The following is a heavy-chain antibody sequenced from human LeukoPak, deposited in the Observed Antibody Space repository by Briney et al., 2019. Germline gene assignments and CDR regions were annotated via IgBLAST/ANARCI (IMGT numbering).Heavy chain of an antibody. CDR2: ISGSGGST. Sequence: GGSLRLSCAASGFTFSSYGMSWVRQAPGKGLEWVSAISGSGGSTYYADSVKGRFTISRDNSKNTLYLQMNSLRAEDTAVYYCAKGAEEGVVITSVYYYYMDVWGKGTTVTISS. V-gene: IGHV3-23*01. CDR3: AKGAEEGVVITSVYYYYMDV. J-gene: IGHJ6*03. D-gene: IGHD3-22*01. CDR1: GFTFSSYG.